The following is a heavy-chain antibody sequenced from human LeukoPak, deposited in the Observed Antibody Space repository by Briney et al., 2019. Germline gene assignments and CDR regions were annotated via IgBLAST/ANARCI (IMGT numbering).Heavy chain of an antibody. J-gene: IGHJ3*02. D-gene: IGHD1-1*01. CDR2: IRSKAYGGTT. V-gene: IGHV3-49*04. Sequence: QPGGSLRLSCTASGFTFGDHAMSWVRQAPGKGLEWVGFIRSKAYGGTTEYAASVKGRFTISRDDSKSIAYLQMNSLKTEDTGVYYCTREHGYGDAFDIWGQGTMVTVSS. CDR3: TREHGYGDAFDI. CDR1: GFTFGDHA.